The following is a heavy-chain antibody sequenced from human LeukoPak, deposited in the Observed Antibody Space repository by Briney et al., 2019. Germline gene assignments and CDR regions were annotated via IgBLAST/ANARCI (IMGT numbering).Heavy chain of an antibody. CDR1: GFSFSFYW. CDR3: ARKYASGTYPLDY. J-gene: IGHJ4*02. D-gene: IGHD3-10*01. CDR2: IKTDGSIA. V-gene: IGHV3-74*01. Sequence: GGSLRLSCAASGFSFSFYWMHWVRQAPGKGPVWVSRIKTDGSIADYADSVKGRFTISRDNSKNTLYLQMSSLRVEDTAVYYCARKYASGTYPLDYWGQGILVTVSS.